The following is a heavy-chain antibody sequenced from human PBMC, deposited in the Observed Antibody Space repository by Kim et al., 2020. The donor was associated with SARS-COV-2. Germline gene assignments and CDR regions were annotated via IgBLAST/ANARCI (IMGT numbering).Heavy chain of an antibody. CDR1: GGSISSYY. CDR2: IYYSGST. J-gene: IGHJ4*02. D-gene: IGHD4-17*01. Sequence: SETLSLTCTVSGGSISSYYWSWIRQPPGKGLEWIGYIYYSGSTNYNPSLKSRVTISVDTSKNQFSLKLSSVTAADTAVYYCARDHGEYESAYFDYWGQGTLVTVSS. V-gene: IGHV4-59*13. CDR3: ARDHGEYESAYFDY.